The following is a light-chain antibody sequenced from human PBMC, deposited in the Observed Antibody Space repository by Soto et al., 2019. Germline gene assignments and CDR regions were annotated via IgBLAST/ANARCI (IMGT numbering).Light chain of an antibody. CDR3: CSYAGSTTFLYV. V-gene: IGLV2-23*03. J-gene: IGLJ1*01. CDR2: EGS. Sequence: QSALTQPPSASGSPGQSVTISCTGTSSDVGSYNLVSWYQQHPGKAPQLMIYEGSKRPSGVSNRFSGSKSGNTASLTISGLQAEDEADYYCCSYAGSTTFLYVFGTGTKLTVL. CDR1: SSDVGSYNL.